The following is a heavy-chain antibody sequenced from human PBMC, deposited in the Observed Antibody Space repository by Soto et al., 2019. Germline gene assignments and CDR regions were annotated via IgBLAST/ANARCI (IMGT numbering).Heavy chain of an antibody. CDR3: ARVTSMVRGVLDHWFDP. CDR2: IIPMYGPA. V-gene: IGHV1-69*01. J-gene: IGHJ5*02. CDR1: GGTFSSYA. Sequence: QVPLVQSGAEVKKPGSSVTVSCKASGGTFSSYAIHWVRQAPGQGLEWMGGIIPMYGPAKYAQRFQGRVTITADESTTTVYMELNSLTTQDTAVYYWARVTSMVRGVLDHWFDPWGHGTLVTVSS. D-gene: IGHD3-10*01.